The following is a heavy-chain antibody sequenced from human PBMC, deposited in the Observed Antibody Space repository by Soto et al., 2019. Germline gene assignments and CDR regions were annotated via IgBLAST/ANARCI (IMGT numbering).Heavy chain of an antibody. CDR3: ARDEYGYGDSYDT. CDR1: GVSISTYH. J-gene: IGHJ5*02. Sequence: SETLSLTCIVSGVSISTYHWSWIRQPAGKGLEWIGRMHTSGSTNYNPSLKSRVSMSVDTSKNHFSLKVSSVTAADTAVYYCARDEYGYGDSYDTWGQATLGTVSS. V-gene: IGHV4-4*07. CDR2: MHTSGST. D-gene: IGHD2-21*02.